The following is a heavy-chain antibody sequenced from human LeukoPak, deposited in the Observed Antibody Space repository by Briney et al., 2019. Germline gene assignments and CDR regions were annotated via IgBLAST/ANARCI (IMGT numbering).Heavy chain of an antibody. Sequence: GGSLRLSCAASGFTFSSYSMNWVRQAPGKGLEWVSYISSSSSTIYYADSVKGRFTISRDNAKNSLYLQMNSLRAEDTAVYYCAREYSTRGIDYWGQGTLVTASS. J-gene: IGHJ4*02. CDR1: GFTFSSYS. CDR2: ISSSSSTI. D-gene: IGHD2-2*01. CDR3: AREYSTRGIDY. V-gene: IGHV3-48*01.